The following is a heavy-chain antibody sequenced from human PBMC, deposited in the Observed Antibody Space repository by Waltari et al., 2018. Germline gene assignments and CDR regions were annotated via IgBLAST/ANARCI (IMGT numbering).Heavy chain of an antibody. CDR3: ARGGYSGYARRAGRAIDY. CDR1: GGSFSGYY. CDR2: INHSGST. V-gene: IGHV4-34*01. D-gene: IGHD5-12*01. Sequence: QVQLQQWGAGLLKPSETLSLTCAVYGGSFSGYYWSWIRQPPGKGLEWIGEINHSGSTNYNPSLKSRVTISVDTSKNQFSLKLSSVTAADTAVYYWARGGYSGYARRAGRAIDYWGQGTLVTVSS. J-gene: IGHJ4*02.